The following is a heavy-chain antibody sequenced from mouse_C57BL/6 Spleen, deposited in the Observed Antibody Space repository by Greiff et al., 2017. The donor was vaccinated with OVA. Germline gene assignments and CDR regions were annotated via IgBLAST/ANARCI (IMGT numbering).Heavy chain of an antibody. D-gene: IGHD2-2*01. CDR2: ISYDGSN. CDR3: ARAYGYDEGVWFAY. V-gene: IGHV3-6*01. CDR1: GYSITSGYY. J-gene: IGHJ3*01. Sequence: VQLKESGPGLVKPSQSLSLTCSVTGYSITSGYYWNWIRQFPGNKLEWMGYISYDGSNNYNPSLKNRISITRDTSKNQFFLKLNSVTTEDTATYYCARAYGYDEGVWFAYWGQGTLVTVSA.